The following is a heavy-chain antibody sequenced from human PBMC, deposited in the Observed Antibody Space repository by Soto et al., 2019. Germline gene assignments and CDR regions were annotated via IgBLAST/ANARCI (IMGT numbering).Heavy chain of an antibody. J-gene: IGHJ4*02. V-gene: IGHV1-58*01. D-gene: IGHD2-8*01. CDR3: AADATAWQQMVPSDY. CDR1: GFTFTSAA. CDR2: IAVGSGYT. Sequence: SVKVSCKASGFTFTSAAFQWVRQARGQRLEWIGWIAVGSGYTNYAQRFQDRVTLTRDMSTATTYMELSRLTSEDTAIYYCAADATAWQQMVPSDYWGQGTLVTSPQ.